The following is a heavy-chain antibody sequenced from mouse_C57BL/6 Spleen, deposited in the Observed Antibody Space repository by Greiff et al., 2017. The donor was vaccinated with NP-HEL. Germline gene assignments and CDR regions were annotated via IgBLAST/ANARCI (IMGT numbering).Heavy chain of an antibody. Sequence: EVMLVESGGGLVKPGGSLKLSCAASGFTFSSYAMSWVRQTPEKRLEWVATISDGGSYTYYPDNVKGRFTISKDNAKNNLYLQISHLKSEDTAMYYCGRGDYYGSSYEGYFDVWGTGTTVTVSS. V-gene: IGHV5-4*03. CDR2: ISDGGSYT. CDR1: GFTFSSYA. CDR3: GRGDYYGSSYEGYFDV. D-gene: IGHD1-1*01. J-gene: IGHJ1*03.